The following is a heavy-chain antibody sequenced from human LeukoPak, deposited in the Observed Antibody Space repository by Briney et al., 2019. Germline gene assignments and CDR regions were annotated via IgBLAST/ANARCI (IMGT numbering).Heavy chain of an antibody. D-gene: IGHD6-13*01. Sequence: GGSLRLSCAASGFTFITYWMSWVRQAPGKGLEWVANIKQDGSEKYYVESVRGRFTISRDNAKNSLYLKMNSLRAEDTAMYYCARDSAGNDYWVQGTLVTVSS. CDR3: ARDSAGNDY. CDR1: GFTFITYW. V-gene: IGHV3-7*01. CDR2: IKQDGSEK. J-gene: IGHJ4*02.